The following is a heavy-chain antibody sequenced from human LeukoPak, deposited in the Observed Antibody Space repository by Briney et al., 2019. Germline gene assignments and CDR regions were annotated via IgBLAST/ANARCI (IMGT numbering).Heavy chain of an antibody. CDR2: IIPIFGTA. CDR1: GGTFSSYA. D-gene: IGHD5-24*01. J-gene: IGHJ4*02. Sequence: GASVKVSCKASGGTFSSYAISWVRQAPGQGLEWMGGIIPIFGTANYAQKFQGRVTITADESTSTDYMELSSLRSEDTAVYYCARGLRGGYVARVTMAFDYWGQGTLVTVSS. V-gene: IGHV1-69*01. CDR3: ARGLRGGYVARVTMAFDY.